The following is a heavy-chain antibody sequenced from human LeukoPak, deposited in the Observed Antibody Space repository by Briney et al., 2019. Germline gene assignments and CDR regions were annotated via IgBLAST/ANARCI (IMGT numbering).Heavy chain of an antibody. CDR3: ARHIYSGYDRDYYYYYGMDV. D-gene: IGHD5-12*01. CDR1: GYIFTTYW. J-gene: IGHJ6*02. V-gene: IGHV5-51*01. Sequence: GESLKISCKGSGYIFTTYWIGWVRQMPGKGLEWMGIIYPGDSDTRYSPSFQGQVTISADKSISTAYLQWSSLKASDTAMYYCARHIYSGYDRDYYYYYGMDVWGQGTTVTVSS. CDR2: IYPGDSDT.